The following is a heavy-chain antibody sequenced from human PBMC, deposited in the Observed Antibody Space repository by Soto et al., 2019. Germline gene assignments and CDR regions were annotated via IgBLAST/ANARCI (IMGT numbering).Heavy chain of an antibody. D-gene: IGHD6-19*01. J-gene: IGHJ3*02. V-gene: IGHV4-4*02. CDR2: IYHSGST. CDR3: ASIIQGAVAGTAGAFDI. Sequence: QVQLQESGPGLVKPSGTLSLTCAVSSGSISSSNWWSWVRQPPGKGLEWIGEIYHSGSTNYNPSLKRRVTISVDKSKNQFSLKLSSVTAADTAVYYCASIIQGAVAGTAGAFDIWGQGTMVTVSS. CDR1: SGSISSSNW.